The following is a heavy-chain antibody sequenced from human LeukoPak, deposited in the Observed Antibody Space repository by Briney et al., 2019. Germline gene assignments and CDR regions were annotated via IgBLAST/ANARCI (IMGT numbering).Heavy chain of an antibody. CDR1: GFTFSSYS. CDR3: ARSVVSLQPPDY. D-gene: IGHD3-22*01. Sequence: GGSLRLSCAASGFTFSSYSMNWGRQAPGKGLEWVSSISSGSSYIYYADAVKGRFTISRDNAKNSLYLQMNSLRAEDTALYYCARSVVSLQPPDYWGQGTLVTVSS. V-gene: IGHV3-21*01. J-gene: IGHJ4*02. CDR2: ISSGSSYI.